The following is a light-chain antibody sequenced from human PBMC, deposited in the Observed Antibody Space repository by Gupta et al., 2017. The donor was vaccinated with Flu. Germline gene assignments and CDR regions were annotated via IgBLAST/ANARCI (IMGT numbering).Light chain of an antibody. V-gene: IGLV3-1*01. CDR1: KLEDRY. Sequence: SYELTQPPSVSVSPGQTATITCSGDKLEDRYVCWYQQKPGQSPVLVIHQDSKRPSGTPERIYGSNYGTTALMTISGTQAMDEAYYYCPEWATRTAVFGGGTKLTVL. J-gene: IGLJ2*01. CDR2: QDS. CDR3: PEWATRTAV.